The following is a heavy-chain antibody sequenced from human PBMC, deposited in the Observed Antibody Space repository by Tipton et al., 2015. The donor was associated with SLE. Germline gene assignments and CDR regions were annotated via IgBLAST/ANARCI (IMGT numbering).Heavy chain of an antibody. D-gene: IGHD6-6*01. J-gene: IGHJ6*03. CDR1: GYSFTSYW. Sequence: QLVQSGAEVKKPGESLKISCKGSGYSFTSYWIGWVRQMPGKGLEWMGIIYPGDSDTRYSPSFQGQVTISADKSISTAYLQWSSLKASDTAMYYCARQYSSSSYYYYYYMDVWGKGTTVTVSS. CDR3: ARQYSSSSYYYYYYMDV. V-gene: IGHV5-51*01. CDR2: IYPGDSDT.